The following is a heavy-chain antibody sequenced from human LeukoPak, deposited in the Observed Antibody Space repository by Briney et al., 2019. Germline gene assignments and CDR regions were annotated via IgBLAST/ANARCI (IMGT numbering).Heavy chain of an antibody. D-gene: IGHD3-22*01. CDR3: ARVGYYESSGYYEY. Sequence: ASVKVSCTASGYTFTDYYIHWVRQAPGQGLEWMGRINPNSGGTNYAQKFQGRVTMTRDTSISTVYMELSRLRSDDTAVYYCARVGYYESSGYYEYWGQGTLVTVS. CDR2: INPNSGGT. CDR1: GYTFTDYY. J-gene: IGHJ4*02. V-gene: IGHV1-2*06.